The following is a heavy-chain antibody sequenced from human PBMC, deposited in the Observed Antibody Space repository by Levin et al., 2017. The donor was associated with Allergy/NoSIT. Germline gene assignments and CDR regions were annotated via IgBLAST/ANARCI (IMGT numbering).Heavy chain of an antibody. Sequence: ASVKVSCKGSGYSFTNYWIGWVRQVPGKGLEWMGLIYPRDSQTRYSPSLQGQVTISVDKSINTAYLQWSSLKASDTAGYYCARLQPADDAFDSWGQGTVVTVS. CDR2: IYPRDSQT. CDR3: ARLQPADDAFDS. J-gene: IGHJ3*02. CDR1: GYSFTNYW. V-gene: IGHV5-51*01.